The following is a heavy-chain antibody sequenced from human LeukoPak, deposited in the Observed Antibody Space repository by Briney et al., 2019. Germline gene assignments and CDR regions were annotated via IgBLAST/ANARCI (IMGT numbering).Heavy chain of an antibody. CDR2: IYPGDSDT. CDR1: GYSFTSYW. D-gene: IGHD3-10*01. V-gene: IGHV5-51*01. J-gene: IGHJ5*02. CDR3: ARPQVAYGSGRYYPSWFDP. Sequence: GESLQISCQGSGYSFTSYWIGWVRQMPGKGLEWMGIIYPGDSDTTYSPSFQGQVTISADKSISTAYLQWSSLKASDTAVYYCARPQVAYGSGRYYPSWFDPWGQGTLVTVSS.